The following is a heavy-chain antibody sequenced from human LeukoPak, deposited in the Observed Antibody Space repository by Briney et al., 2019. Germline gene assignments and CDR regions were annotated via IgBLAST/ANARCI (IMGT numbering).Heavy chain of an antibody. Sequence: PGGSLRLSCAASGFTFSSYAMHWVRQAPGKGLEWVAVISYDGSNKYYADSVKGRFTISRDNSKNTLYLQMNSLRAEDTAVYYCAKGTLGSCNGATRYPLDYWGQGTLVTVSS. CDR1: GFTFSSYA. J-gene: IGHJ4*02. CDR3: AKGTLGSCNGATRYPLDY. D-gene: IGHD4/OR15-4a*01. CDR2: ISYDGSNK. V-gene: IGHV3-30*14.